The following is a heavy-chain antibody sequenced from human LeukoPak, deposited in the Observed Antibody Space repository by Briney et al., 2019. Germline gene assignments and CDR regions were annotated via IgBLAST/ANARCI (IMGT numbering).Heavy chain of an antibody. CDR1: GFIFSGSW. V-gene: IGHV3-7*03. Sequence: GWSLRLSCTASGFIFSGSWMAWIRQAPGKGLEWVAIIKKDGSEKYYVDSMKGRITISRDNAKNSLFLQMNSLRAEDTAIYYCTTDTWYSAGHWGQGTLVTVSS. D-gene: IGHD2-15*01. J-gene: IGHJ4*02. CDR2: IKKDGSEK. CDR3: TTDTWYSAGH.